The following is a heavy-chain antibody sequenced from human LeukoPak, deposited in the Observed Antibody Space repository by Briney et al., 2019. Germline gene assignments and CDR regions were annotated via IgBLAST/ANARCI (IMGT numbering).Heavy chain of an antibody. CDR3: ARDSQRVVITPAEYFQH. J-gene: IGHJ1*01. Sequence: ASVKVSCKASGYTFTGYYMHWVRQAPGQGLEWVGWINPNSGGTNYAQKFQGRVTMTRDTSISTAYMELSRLRSDDTAVYYCARDSQRVVITPAEYFQHWGQGTLVTVSS. D-gene: IGHD2-21*01. CDR2: INPNSGGT. V-gene: IGHV1-2*02. CDR1: GYTFTGYY.